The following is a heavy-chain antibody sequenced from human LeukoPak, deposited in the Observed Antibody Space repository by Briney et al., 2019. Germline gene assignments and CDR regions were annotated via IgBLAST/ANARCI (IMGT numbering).Heavy chain of an antibody. CDR2: IYYSGST. D-gene: IGHD6-19*01. Sequence: SETLSLTCTVSGGSISSGDYYWSWIRQPPGKVPEWIGYIYYSGSTYYNPSLKSRVTISVDTSKNQFSLKLSSVTAADTAVYYCAREAVAGDWYFDLWGRGTLVTVSS. CDR3: AREAVAGDWYFDL. V-gene: IGHV4-30-4*08. J-gene: IGHJ2*01. CDR1: GGSISSGDYY.